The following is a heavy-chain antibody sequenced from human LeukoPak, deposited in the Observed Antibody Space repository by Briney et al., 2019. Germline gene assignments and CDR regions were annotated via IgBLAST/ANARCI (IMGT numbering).Heavy chain of an antibody. V-gene: IGHV3-53*01. CDR1: GFIVSSNY. J-gene: IGHJ5*02. D-gene: IGHD5-24*01. Sequence: GGSLRLSCAASGFIVSSNYMSWVRQAPGKGLEWVSVIYSGGSTYYADSVKGRFTISRDNSKNTLYLQMNSLRAEDTAVYYCARVNVATTSSYNWFDPWGQGTLVTISS. CDR2: IYSGGST. CDR3: ARVNVATTSSYNWFDP.